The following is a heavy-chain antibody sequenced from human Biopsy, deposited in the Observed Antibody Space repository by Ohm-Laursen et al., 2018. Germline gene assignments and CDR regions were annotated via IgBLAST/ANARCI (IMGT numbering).Heavy chain of an antibody. CDR1: GDSLTSGPEN. CDR2: IYSGGNT. J-gene: IGHJ4*02. CDR3: ARGRRTSGWPYFDN. D-gene: IGHD6-19*01. Sequence: SQTLSPTCTVSGDSLTSGPENWSWIRQSPGQGLEYIGFIYSGGNTNYNPSLKNRVTTSVDTSKNQFYLKLYSVAAADTAVYYCARGRRTSGWPYFDNWGQGALVIVSP. V-gene: IGHV4-61*01.